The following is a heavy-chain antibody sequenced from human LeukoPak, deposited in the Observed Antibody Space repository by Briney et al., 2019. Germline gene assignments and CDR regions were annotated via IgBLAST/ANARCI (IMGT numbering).Heavy chain of an antibody. D-gene: IGHD2-15*01. CDR2: TNYRSRWYN. V-gene: IGHV6-1*01. CDR3: ARVQFCSGGSCQGYFQH. CDR1: GDSVSSSSVA. Sequence: SQTLSLTCAISGDSVSSSSVAWNWIRQSPSRGLEWLGRTNYRSRWYNDYAVSVKSRITITSDTSKNQFSLQLNSVTPDDTAVYYCARVQFCSGGSCQGYFQHWSQGTLVTVSS. J-gene: IGHJ1*01.